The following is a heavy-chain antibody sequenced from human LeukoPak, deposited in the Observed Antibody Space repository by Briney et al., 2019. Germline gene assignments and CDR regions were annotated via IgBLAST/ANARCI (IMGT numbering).Heavy chain of an antibody. J-gene: IGHJ3*02. CDR1: GFTFSSYA. Sequence: GGSLRLSCAASGFTFSSYAMHWVRQAPGKGLEWVAVISYDGSNKYYADSVKGRFTISRDNAKNSLYLQMNSLRAEDTAVYYCARDSGPVNIVVPAASAAFDIWGQGTMVTVSS. CDR2: ISYDGSNK. V-gene: IGHV3-30-3*01. D-gene: IGHD2-2*01. CDR3: ARDSGPVNIVVPAASAAFDI.